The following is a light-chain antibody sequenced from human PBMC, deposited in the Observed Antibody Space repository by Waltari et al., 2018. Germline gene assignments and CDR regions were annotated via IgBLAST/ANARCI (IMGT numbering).Light chain of an antibody. CDR3: QLWDSRSNHLV. CDR1: NIERKS. Sequence: SYVVTQPPSGSVAPGQTATITCEGDNIERKSVHWYQQKAGQAPVLVVSDDSDRPPWFPARLSGSNSGNTATLTIRRVEAGDEADYYCQLWDSRSNHLVFGGGTKLTVL. CDR2: DDS. J-gene: IGLJ3*02. V-gene: IGLV3-21*02.